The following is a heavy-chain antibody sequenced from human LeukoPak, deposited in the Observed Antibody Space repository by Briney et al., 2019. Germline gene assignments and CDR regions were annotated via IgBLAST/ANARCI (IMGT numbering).Heavy chain of an antibody. CDR1: GGSFSGYY. J-gene: IGHJ4*02. CDR3: ARVSTYYYGSGTLGY. D-gene: IGHD3-10*01. CDR2: INHSGST. Sequence: SETLSLTCAVYGGSFSGYYWSWIRRPPGKGLEWIGEINHSGSTNYNPSLKSRVTISVDTSKNQFSLKLSSVTAADTAVYYCARVSTYYYGSGTLGYWGQGTLVTVSS. V-gene: IGHV4-34*01.